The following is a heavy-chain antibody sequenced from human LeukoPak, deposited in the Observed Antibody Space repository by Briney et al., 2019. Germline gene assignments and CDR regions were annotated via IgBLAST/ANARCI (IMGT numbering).Heavy chain of an antibody. J-gene: IGHJ6*03. D-gene: IGHD4-23*01. V-gene: IGHV4-59*01. CDR2: IYYSGST. CDR1: GGSISTYY. CDR3: AIDYGGNPYYYYYMDV. Sequence: SETLSLTCTVSGGSISTYYWSWIRQPPGKGLEWIGYIYYSGSTNYNPSLKSRVTISVDTSKNQFSLKLSSVTAADTAVYYCAIDYGGNPYYYYYMDVWGKGTTVTVSS.